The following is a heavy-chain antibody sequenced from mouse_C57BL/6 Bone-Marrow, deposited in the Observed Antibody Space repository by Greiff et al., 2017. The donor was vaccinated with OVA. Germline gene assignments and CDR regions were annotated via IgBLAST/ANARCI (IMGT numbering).Heavy chain of an antibody. CDR2: IYPGSGST. D-gene: IGHD1-1*01. CDR3: ARGDYYGSSIYWYFDV. CDR1: GYTFTSYW. V-gene: IGHV1-55*01. Sequence: QVQLKQPGAELVKPGASVKMSCKASGYTFTSYWITWVKQRPGQGLEWIGDIYPGSGSTNYNEKFKSKATLTVDTSSSTAYMQLSSLTSEDSAVYYCARGDYYGSSIYWYFDVWGTGTTVTVSS. J-gene: IGHJ1*03.